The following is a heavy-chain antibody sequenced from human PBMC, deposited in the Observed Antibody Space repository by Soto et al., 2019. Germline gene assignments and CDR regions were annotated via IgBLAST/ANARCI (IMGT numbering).Heavy chain of an antibody. CDR1: GFTFSSYS. Sequence: GGSLRLSCAASGFTFSSYSMHWVRQAPGKGLEWVAAMSFDGNSKYFADSVKGRFTISRDNSKNTLSLQMNSLGADDSAVYYCARGRSVIDHDDFEYWGQGTLVTVSS. CDR3: ARGRSVIDHDDFEY. CDR2: MSFDGNSK. D-gene: IGHD2-21*01. V-gene: IGHV3-30-3*01. J-gene: IGHJ4*02.